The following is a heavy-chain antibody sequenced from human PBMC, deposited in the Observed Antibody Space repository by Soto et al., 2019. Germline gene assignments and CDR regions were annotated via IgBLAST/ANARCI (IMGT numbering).Heavy chain of an antibody. Sequence: QVQLQESGPGLVKPSGTHSLTCAVSGDSISNSRWWTWVRQPPGKGLEWIGDIFHSGDTNYNPSLKRRVFISVDKSQNQFSLKVSSVTAADTAVYYCAYSTGWYRHDVWGQGTFVTVSS. CDR3: AYSTGWYRHDV. CDR1: GDSISNSRW. CDR2: IFHSGDT. V-gene: IGHV4-4*02. J-gene: IGHJ3*01. D-gene: IGHD6-19*01.